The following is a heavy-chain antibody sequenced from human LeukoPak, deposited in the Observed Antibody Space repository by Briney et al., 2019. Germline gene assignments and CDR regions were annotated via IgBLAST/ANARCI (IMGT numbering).Heavy chain of an antibody. J-gene: IGHJ4*02. CDR3: ASGGVPAAIGYFDY. D-gene: IGHD2-2*01. CDR1: GYTFTSYY. CDR2: INPSGGST. V-gene: IGHV1-46*01. Sequence: ASVTASCTASGYTFTSYYMHWVRQAPGQGLEWMGIINPSGGSTSYAQKFQGRVTMTRDTSTSTVYMELSSLRSEDTAVYYCASGGVPAAIGYFDYWGQGTLVTVSS.